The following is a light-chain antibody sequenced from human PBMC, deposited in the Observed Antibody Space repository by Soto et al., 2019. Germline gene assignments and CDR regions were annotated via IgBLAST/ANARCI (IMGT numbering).Light chain of an antibody. Sequence: QPVLTQPASLSGSPGQSSSISCTGTSSDVGGYNYVSWYQQHPGKAPKLMIYDVSSRPSGVSDRFSGSKSGNTASLTISGLQAEDEADYYCSSYTSSSIPYVFGTGTKVTVL. CDR1: SSDVGGYNY. J-gene: IGLJ1*01. CDR3: SSYTSSSIPYV. V-gene: IGLV2-14*01. CDR2: DVS.